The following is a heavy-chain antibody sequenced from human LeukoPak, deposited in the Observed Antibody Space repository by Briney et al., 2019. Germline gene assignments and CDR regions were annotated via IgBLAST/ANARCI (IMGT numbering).Heavy chain of an antibody. Sequence: GGSLRLSCTASGFTFGDYDMSWVRQAPGKGLEWVGFIRSKAYGGTTEYAASVKGRFTISRDDSKSIAYLQMNSLKTEDTAAYYCVETGFDYWGQGTLVTVSS. CDR2: IRSKAYGGTT. D-gene: IGHD3-3*01. V-gene: IGHV3-49*04. CDR1: GFTFGDYD. J-gene: IGHJ4*02. CDR3: VETGFDY.